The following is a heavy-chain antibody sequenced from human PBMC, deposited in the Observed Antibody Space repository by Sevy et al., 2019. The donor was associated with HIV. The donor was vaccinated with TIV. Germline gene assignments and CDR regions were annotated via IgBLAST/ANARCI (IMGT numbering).Heavy chain of an antibody. CDR3: ATTKDYYDSSGDPLDY. CDR2: FDPEDGET. CDR1: GKTLSDLS. D-gene: IGHD3-22*01. V-gene: IGHV1-24*01. Sequence: ASVKVSCKVSGKTLSDLSMHWVRQAPGKGLEWMGSFDPEDGETLYAQNFRARVTMTEDTSTDTAYMELSSLRSEDTALYYCATTKDYYDSSGDPLDYWGQGSLVTVSS. J-gene: IGHJ4*02.